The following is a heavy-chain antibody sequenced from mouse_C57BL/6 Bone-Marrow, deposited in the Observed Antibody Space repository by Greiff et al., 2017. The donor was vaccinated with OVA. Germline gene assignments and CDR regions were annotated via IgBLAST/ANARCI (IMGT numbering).Heavy chain of an antibody. D-gene: IGHD1-1*01. CDR1: GYSFTDYN. Sequence: VQLKQSGPELVKPGASVKISCKASGYSFTDYNMNWVKQSNGTSLEWIGVINPNYGTTSYNQKFKGKATLTVDQSSSTAYMQLNSLTSEDSAVYYCARPYGSSYHWYFDVWGTGTTVTVSS. J-gene: IGHJ1*03. CDR3: ARPYGSSYHWYFDV. CDR2: INPNYGTT. V-gene: IGHV1-39*01.